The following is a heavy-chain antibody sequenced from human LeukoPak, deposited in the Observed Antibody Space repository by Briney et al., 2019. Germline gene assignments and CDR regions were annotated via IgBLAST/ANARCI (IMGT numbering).Heavy chain of an antibody. CDR3: ARGGRITMVRGAFDI. J-gene: IGHJ3*02. Sequence: GASVKVSCKASGGTFSSYAISWVRQAPGQGLEWMGGIIPIFGTANYAQKLQGRVTITADKSTSTAYMELSSLRSEDTAVYYCARGGRITMVRGAFDIWGQGTTVTVSS. CDR2: IIPIFGTA. V-gene: IGHV1-69*06. D-gene: IGHD3-10*01. CDR1: GGTFSSYA.